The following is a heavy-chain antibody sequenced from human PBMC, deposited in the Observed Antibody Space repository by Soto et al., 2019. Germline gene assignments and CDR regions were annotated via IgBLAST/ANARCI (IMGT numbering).Heavy chain of an antibody. CDR2: INPNSGGT. V-gene: IGHV1-2*02. Sequence: QVQLVQSGAEVKKPGASVKVSCKASGYTFTGYYMHWVRQAPGQGLEWMGWINPNSGGTNYAQKFQGGVTMTRDTSISTAYMELSRLRSDDTAVYYCARGRGNDYGDYFDWYFDLWGRGTLVTVSS. CDR1: GYTFTGYY. J-gene: IGHJ2*01. CDR3: ARGRGNDYGDYFDWYFDL. D-gene: IGHD4-17*01.